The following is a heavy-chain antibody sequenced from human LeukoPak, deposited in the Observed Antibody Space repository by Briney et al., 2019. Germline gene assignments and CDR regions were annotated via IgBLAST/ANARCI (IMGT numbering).Heavy chain of an antibody. CDR1: GYTFTSYA. CDR2: INAGNGNT. Sequence: ASVKVSCKASGYTFTSYAMHWVRQAPGQRLEWMGWINAGNGNTKYSQKFQGRVTITRDTSASTAYMELSSLRSEDTAVYYCARDSHSSSWYVVGGWFDPWGQGTLVTVSS. CDR3: ARDSHSSSWYVVGGWFDP. V-gene: IGHV1-3*01. D-gene: IGHD6-13*01. J-gene: IGHJ5*02.